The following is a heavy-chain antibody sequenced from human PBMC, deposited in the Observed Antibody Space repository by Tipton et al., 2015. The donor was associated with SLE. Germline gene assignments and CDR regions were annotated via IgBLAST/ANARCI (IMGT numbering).Heavy chain of an antibody. V-gene: IGHV4-34*01. CDR1: GGSFSAYY. CDR3: ARHLLVSYDAFDI. D-gene: IGHD2-21*01. Sequence: LRLSCAVYGGSFSAYYWSWIRQPPGKGLEWIGEINHSGSTNYNPSLKSRVTISVGTSKNQFSLKLIFVTAAVTAVFYCARHLLVSYDAFDIWGQGTMVTVSS. J-gene: IGHJ3*02. CDR2: INHSGST.